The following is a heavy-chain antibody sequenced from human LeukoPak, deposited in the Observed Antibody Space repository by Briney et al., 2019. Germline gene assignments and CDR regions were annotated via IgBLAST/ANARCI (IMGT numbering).Heavy chain of an antibody. V-gene: IGHV1-18*01. J-gene: IGHJ4*02. D-gene: IGHD5-24*01. Sequence: EASVKVSCKASNYTFTSYGISWVRQAPGQGLEWMAWINAYNGDTNYAQKFQGRVTLTTETSTSTAYMELSSLRSEDTAVYYCARDRDGWEGDWGQGTLVTVSS. CDR3: ARDRDGWEGD. CDR2: INAYNGDT. CDR1: NYTFTSYG.